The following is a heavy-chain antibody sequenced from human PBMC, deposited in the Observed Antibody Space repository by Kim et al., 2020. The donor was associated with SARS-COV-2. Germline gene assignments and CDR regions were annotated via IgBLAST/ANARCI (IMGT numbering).Heavy chain of an antibody. V-gene: IGHV4-39*01. J-gene: IGHJ4*02. CDR1: GGSISSSSYY. CDR2: IYYSGST. D-gene: IGHD2-2*01. CDR3: ARHSRIVVVPAAILA. Sequence: SETLSLTCTVSGGSISSSSYYWGWIHQPPGKGLEWIGSIYYSGSTYYNPSLKSRATISVDTSKNQFSLKLSSVTAADTAVYYCARHSRIVVVPAAILAWGRETRVTVSS.